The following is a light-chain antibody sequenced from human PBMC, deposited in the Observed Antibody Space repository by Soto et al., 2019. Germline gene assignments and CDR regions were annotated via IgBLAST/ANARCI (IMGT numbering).Light chain of an antibody. V-gene: IGKV3-20*01. CDR1: QSVSSN. CDR3: QQYSSSRR. Sequence: IVVRQSPTNWTARSGQRATNSSRASQSVSSNLAWYPQKPGQAPRLLIYGASARANGIPDRFIGSGSETDFTLMISRLEPEDFPAYYCQQYSSSRRFGQGTKVDIK. J-gene: IGKJ1*01. CDR2: GAS.